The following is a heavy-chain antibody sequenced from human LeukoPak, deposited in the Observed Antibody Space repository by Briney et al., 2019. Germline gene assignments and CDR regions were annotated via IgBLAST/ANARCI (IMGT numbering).Heavy chain of an antibody. CDR3: ARYDTVAGLDY. CDR1: GGSISSYY. D-gene: IGHD6-19*01. Sequence: SETLSLTCTVSGGSISSYYWSWIRQPPGKGLEWIGYIYYSGSTNYNPSLKSRVTISVDTSKNQFSLKLSSVTAADTAVYYCARYDTVAGLDYWGQGTLVTVSS. CDR2: IYYSGST. J-gene: IGHJ4*02. V-gene: IGHV4-59*01.